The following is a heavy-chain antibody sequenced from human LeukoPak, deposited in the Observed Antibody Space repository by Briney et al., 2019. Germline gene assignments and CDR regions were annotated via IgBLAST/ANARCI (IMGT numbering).Heavy chain of an antibody. D-gene: IGHD3-10*01. CDR2: ISAYNGNT. J-gene: IGHJ6*02. Sequence: AASVKVSCKASGYTFTSYGISWVRQAPGQGLEWMGWISAYNGNTNYAQKLQGRVTMTTDISTSTAYMELRSLRSDDTAVYYCARDGGMVRGVSVYYYGMDVWGQGTTVTVSS. CDR3: ARDGGMVRGVSVYYYGMDV. CDR1: GYTFTSYG. V-gene: IGHV1-18*01.